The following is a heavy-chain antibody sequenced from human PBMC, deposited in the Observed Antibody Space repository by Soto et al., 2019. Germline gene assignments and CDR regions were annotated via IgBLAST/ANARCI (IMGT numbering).Heavy chain of an antibody. V-gene: IGHV4-59*08. CDR1: GASITGYY. CDR2: VYHIGTT. Sequence: PSETLSLTCSVSGASITGYYCSWFRQPPGKGLEWIGYVYHIGTTNYNPSLKSRVTISVDTSKNQISLKLSSVTAADTAVYFCARHSRGTHSQSTFDYWDKGALVTVSS. CDR3: ARHSRGTHSQSTFDY. D-gene: IGHD2-2*01. J-gene: IGHJ4*02.